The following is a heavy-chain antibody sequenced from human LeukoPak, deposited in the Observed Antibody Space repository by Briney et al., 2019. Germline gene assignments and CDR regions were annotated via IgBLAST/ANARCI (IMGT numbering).Heavy chain of an antibody. V-gene: IGHV4-39*07. Sequence: SETLSLTCSVSGGSISSGSYYWGWIRQPPGEGLEWIGNIYYRGNTYYNPSLKSRVTISLDTSKNKFSLRLSSVTAADTAVYYCAREGYAYGKNWFDPWGQGTLVTVSS. CDR1: GGSISSGSYY. CDR3: AREGYAYGKNWFDP. D-gene: IGHD3-16*01. CDR2: IYYRGNT. J-gene: IGHJ5*02.